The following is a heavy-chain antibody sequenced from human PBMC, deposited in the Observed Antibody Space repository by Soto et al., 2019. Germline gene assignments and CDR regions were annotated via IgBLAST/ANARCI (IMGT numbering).Heavy chain of an antibody. Sequence: GVSLRLSCAASGFTFSMYWMHWVRQVPGKGPEWVSRINDDGISTNYADSVKGRFTISRDNAKNTLYLQMHALRVEDTAVYSCTRGPRSTSTGTGAFWGQGNLVTVSS. CDR2: INDDGIST. D-gene: IGHD1-1*01. J-gene: IGHJ4*02. CDR1: GFTFSMYW. V-gene: IGHV3-74*01. CDR3: TRGPRSTSTGTGAF.